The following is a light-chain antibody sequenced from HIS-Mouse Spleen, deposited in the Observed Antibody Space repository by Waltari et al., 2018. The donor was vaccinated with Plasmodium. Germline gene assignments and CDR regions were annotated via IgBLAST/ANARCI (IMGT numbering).Light chain of an antibody. Sequence: QSALTPPASLSGSPGQSITISCTGTSSDVGGYNYVTWYQQHPGKVPKLMSYDVSNPPSGVSNRFSGSKSGNTASLTISGLQAEDEADYYCSSYTSSSTLVFGGGTKLTVL. J-gene: IGLJ2*01. CDR1: SSDVGGYNY. CDR3: SSYTSSSTLV. V-gene: IGLV2-14*03. CDR2: DVS.